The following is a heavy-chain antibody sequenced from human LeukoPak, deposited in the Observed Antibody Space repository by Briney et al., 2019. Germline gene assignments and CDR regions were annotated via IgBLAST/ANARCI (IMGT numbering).Heavy chain of an antibody. D-gene: IGHD6-6*01. CDR2: ISSNSNI. V-gene: IGHV3-21*05. CDR3: ARDRQGPFDY. Sequence: GGSLRLSCAASGFTFSNYAMNWVRRAPGKGLEWVSHISSNSNIYYADSVRGRFTISRDNAMNSLYLQMNSLRAEDTAVYFCARDRQGPFDYWGQGTLVTVSS. CDR1: GFTFSNYA. J-gene: IGHJ4*02.